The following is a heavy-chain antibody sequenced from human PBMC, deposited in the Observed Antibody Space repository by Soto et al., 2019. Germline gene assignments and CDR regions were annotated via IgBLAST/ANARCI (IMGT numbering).Heavy chain of an antibody. CDR1: GFTFSSYA. CDR3: ASSTYSSGWYGGSCCDY. Sequence: QVQLVESGGGVVQPGRSLRLSCAASGFTFSSYAMHWVRQAPGKGLEWVAVISYDGSNKYYADSVKGRFTISRDNSKNALYLQMNSLRAEDTAVYYCASSTYSSGWYGGSCCDYWGQGTLVTVSS. V-gene: IGHV3-30-3*01. D-gene: IGHD6-19*01. J-gene: IGHJ4*02. CDR2: ISYDGSNK.